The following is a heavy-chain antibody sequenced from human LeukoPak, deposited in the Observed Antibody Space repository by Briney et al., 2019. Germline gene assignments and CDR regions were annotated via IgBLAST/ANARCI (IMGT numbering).Heavy chain of an antibody. D-gene: IGHD2-21*02. CDR3: ARVRGDCSFDY. CDR2: ISGSSSTI. V-gene: IGHV3-48*01. J-gene: IGHJ4*02. Sequence: GGSLRLSCAASGFTFSSYSMNWVRQAPGKGLEWVSYISGSSSTIYYADSVKGRFTISRDNSKNTLYLQMNSLRAEDTAVYYCARVRGDCSFDYWGQGTLVTVSS. CDR1: GFTFSSYS.